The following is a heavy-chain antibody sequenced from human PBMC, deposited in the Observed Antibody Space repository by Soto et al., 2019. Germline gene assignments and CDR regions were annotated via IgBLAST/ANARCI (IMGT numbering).Heavy chain of an antibody. V-gene: IGHV3-23*01. J-gene: IGHJ4*02. D-gene: IGHD3-10*01. Sequence: GGSLRLSCAASGFTFSSYAMSWVRQAPGKGLEWVSAISGSGGSTYYADSVKGRFTISRDISKNTLYLQMNSLRAEDTAVYYCARPLLWFGELSGFDYWGQGTLVTVSS. CDR2: ISGSGGST. CDR1: GFTFSSYA. CDR3: ARPLLWFGELSGFDY.